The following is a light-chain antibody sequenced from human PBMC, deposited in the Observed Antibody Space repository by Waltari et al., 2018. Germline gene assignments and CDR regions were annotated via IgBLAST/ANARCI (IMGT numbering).Light chain of an antibody. CDR2: EDI. CDR1: ASSKKY. J-gene: IGLJ3*02. Sequence: SYELTQPPSVSLSPGQTARITCHGHASSKKYAYWYQQKSGQAPVLVIYEDIKRPTGIPERFSGSSSGTTATLTISGAHVDDEADYYCYSTDFSGHDRVFGGGTKLTIL. V-gene: IGLV3-10*01. CDR3: YSTDFSGHDRV.